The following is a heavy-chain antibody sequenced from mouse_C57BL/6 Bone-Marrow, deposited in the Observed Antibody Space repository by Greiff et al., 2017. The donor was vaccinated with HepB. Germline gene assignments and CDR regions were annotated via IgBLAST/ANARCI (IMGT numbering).Heavy chain of an antibody. D-gene: IGHD2-10*02. CDR1: GYTFTSYW. V-gene: IGHV1-50*01. CDR3: ARYGYGNYPMDY. J-gene: IGHJ4*01. CDR2: IDPSDSYT. Sequence: VKPGASVKLSCKASGYTFTSYWMQWVKQRPGQGLEWIGEIDPSDSYTNYNQKFKGKATLTVDTSSSTAYMQLSSLTSEDSAVYYCARYGYGNYPMDYWGQGTSVTVSS.